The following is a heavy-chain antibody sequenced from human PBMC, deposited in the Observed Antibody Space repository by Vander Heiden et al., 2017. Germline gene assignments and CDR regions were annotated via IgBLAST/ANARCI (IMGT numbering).Heavy chain of an antibody. D-gene: IGHD3-9*01. CDR2: ISGSGGST. Sequence: EVQLLESGGGLVQPGGSLRLSCAASGFTFSSYAMSWVRQAPGKGLEWVSAISGSGGSTYYADSVKGRFTISRDNSKNTLYLQMNSLRAEDTAVYYCAKDFAPDILTGYLYGMDVWGQGTTVTVSS. V-gene: IGHV3-23*01. J-gene: IGHJ6*02. CDR3: AKDFAPDILTGYLYGMDV. CDR1: GFTFSSYA.